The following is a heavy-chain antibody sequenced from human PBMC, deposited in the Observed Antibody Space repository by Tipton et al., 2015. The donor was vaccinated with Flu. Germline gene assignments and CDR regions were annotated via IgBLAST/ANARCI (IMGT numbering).Heavy chain of an antibody. D-gene: IGHD5-24*01. CDR2: INHSGST. CDR3: ARGNGYKSSGP. CDR1: GGSFSGYY. V-gene: IGHV4-34*01. Sequence: TLSLTCAVYGGSFSGYYWSWIRQPPGKGLERIGEINHSGSTNYNPSLKSRVTISVDTSKNQFSLKLSSVTAADTAVYYCARGNGYKSSGPWGQGTLVTVSS. J-gene: IGHJ5*02.